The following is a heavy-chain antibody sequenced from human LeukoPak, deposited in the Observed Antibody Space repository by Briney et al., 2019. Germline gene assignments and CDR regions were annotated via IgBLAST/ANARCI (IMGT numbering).Heavy chain of an antibody. V-gene: IGHV4-34*01. CDR3: AGPTVNAAFDI. J-gene: IGHJ3*02. CDR2: INHSGST. D-gene: IGHD4-17*01. CDR1: GGSFSGYY. Sequence: SETLSLTCAVYGGSFSGYYWSWIRQPPGKGLEWIGEINHSGSTNYNPSLKSRVTISVDTSKNQFSLKLSSVTAADTAVYYCAGPTVNAAFDIWGQGTMVTVSS.